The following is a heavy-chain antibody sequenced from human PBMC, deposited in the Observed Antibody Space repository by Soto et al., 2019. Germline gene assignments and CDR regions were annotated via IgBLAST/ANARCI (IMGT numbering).Heavy chain of an antibody. J-gene: IGHJ4*02. CDR1: GGSFSGYY. V-gene: IGHV4-34*01. Sequence: SETLSLTCAVYGGSFSGYYWSWIRQPPGKGLEWIGEINHSGSTNYNPSLKSRVTISVDTSKNQFSLKLSSVTAADTAVYYCARVMGIGYCSSTSCSGTNYFDYWGQGTLVTVSS. D-gene: IGHD2-2*01. CDR2: INHSGST. CDR3: ARVMGIGYCSSTSCSGTNYFDY.